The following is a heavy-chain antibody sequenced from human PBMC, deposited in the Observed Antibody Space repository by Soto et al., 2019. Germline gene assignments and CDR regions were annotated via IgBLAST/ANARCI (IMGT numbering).Heavy chain of an antibody. CDR2: INPNSGGT. V-gene: IGHV1-2*04. D-gene: IGHD3-10*01. Sequence: ASVKVSCKASGYTFTGYYMHWVRQAPGQGLEWMGWINPNSGGTNYAQKLQGWVTMTRDTSISTAYMELSRLRSDDTAVYYCARALTRVRGVPYYCYGMDVWSQGTTVTVSS. CDR1: GYTFTGYY. J-gene: IGHJ6*02. CDR3: ARALTRVRGVPYYCYGMDV.